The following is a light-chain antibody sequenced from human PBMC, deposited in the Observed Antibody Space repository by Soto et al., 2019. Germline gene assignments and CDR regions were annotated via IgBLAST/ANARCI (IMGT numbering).Light chain of an antibody. Sequence: EIVLTQCPGTLSLSPGDRATLSCRASQSIRSSLAWYQQKPGQAPRLLIYETSTRATGIPARFSGSGSGTDFTLTIFSLKTEDSAVYYCQQRGEWPPGATFGQGTRLAI. CDR1: QSIRSS. V-gene: IGKV3-11*01. CDR3: QQRGEWPPGAT. J-gene: IGKJ5*01. CDR2: ETS.